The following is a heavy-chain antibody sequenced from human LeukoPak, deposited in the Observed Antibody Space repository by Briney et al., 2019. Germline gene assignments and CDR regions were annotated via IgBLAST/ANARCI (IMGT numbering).Heavy chain of an antibody. Sequence: GGSLRLSCAASGFSFSSYMMSWGRLAPGPGLVWVSTISGIGGPTYTAHSVKGRFTLSTDNSKDTLYLQMHSQKAEVKAVYYCAKDPRYLSLDTLFGVVIISPPDYWGQRTLVTVSS. D-gene: IGHD3-3*01. CDR1: GFSFSSYM. CDR2: ISGIGGPT. J-gene: IGHJ4*02. V-gene: IGHV3-23*01. CDR3: AKDPRYLSLDTLFGVVIISPPDY.